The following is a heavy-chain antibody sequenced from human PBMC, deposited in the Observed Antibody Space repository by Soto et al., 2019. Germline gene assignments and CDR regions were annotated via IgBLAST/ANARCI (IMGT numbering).Heavy chain of an antibody. CDR1: GFSFSSHA. CDR3: AKKCSGTGSWSMRCFDS. J-gene: IGHJ4*02. D-gene: IGHD6-13*01. CDR2: LSGNTRDT. V-gene: IGHV3-23*01. Sequence: GSLRLSCAASGFSFSSHAMSWVRQAPGKGLEWVSSLSGNTRDTYAADSVKGRFTISRDNSKNTVYLQMTSLRVDDTAIYFCAKKCSGTGSWSMRCFDSWGQGTLVTVSS.